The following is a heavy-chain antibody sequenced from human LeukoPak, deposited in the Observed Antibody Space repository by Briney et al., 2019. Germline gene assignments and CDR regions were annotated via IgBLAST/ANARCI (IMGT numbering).Heavy chain of an antibody. V-gene: IGHV5-51*01. CDR2: IHPGDSDT. Sequence: GESLKISCKGSGYSFNMYWIGWVRQMPGKGLEWVGIIHPGDSDTGYSPSFQGQITISADKSITTAYLQWSSLKASDTAMYYCGRHQHSGSYGAFDIWGQGTMVTVSS. J-gene: IGHJ3*02. D-gene: IGHD1-26*01. CDR1: GYSFNMYW. CDR3: GRHQHSGSYGAFDI.